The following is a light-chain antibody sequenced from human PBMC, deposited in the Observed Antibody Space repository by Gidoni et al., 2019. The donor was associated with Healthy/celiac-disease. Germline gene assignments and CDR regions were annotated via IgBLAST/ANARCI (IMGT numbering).Light chain of an antibody. Sequence: AIRMTRSPSSLSESTGYRVTITCQASQGISSYLAWYQQKPGKAPKILIYAASTLQRGVPSRFSGRGSGTDFTLTISCLHSEDFATYYCQQYYSYPRTFXQXTKVEIK. CDR3: QQYYSYPRT. J-gene: IGKJ1*01. CDR1: QGISSY. V-gene: IGKV1-8*01. CDR2: AAS.